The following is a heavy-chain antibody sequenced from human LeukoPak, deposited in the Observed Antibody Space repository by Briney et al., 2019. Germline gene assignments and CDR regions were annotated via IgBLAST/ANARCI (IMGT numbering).Heavy chain of an antibody. CDR3: AKRLYGSGGYYQFDY. J-gene: IGHJ4*02. V-gene: IGHV3-23*01. D-gene: IGHD3-10*01. CDR2: VSAGGGST. CDR1: GFTFSGYA. Sequence: PGGSLTLSCAASGFTFSGYAMTWARQAPGKGLEWVSTVSAGGGSTYYADPVKGRFTISRDNPKNTLHLQMNSLRAEDTAVYYCAKRLYGSGGYYQFDYWGQGTLVTVSS.